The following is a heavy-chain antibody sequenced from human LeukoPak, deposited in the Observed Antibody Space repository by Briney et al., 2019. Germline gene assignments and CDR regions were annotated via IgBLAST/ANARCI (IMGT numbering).Heavy chain of an antibody. CDR1: GFIFRYYA. Sequence: GGSLTLSCAASGFIFRYYAMSWVGQAPGKGLEGVFAITGSGDSTYYADFVKGRFTNARDNSKNTLYVEMNTLRAEDTAVYYCAKWGDYDIVTGYYVSDFWGQGTLVTVSS. CDR3: AKWGDYDIVTGYYVSDF. V-gene: IGHV3-23*01. CDR2: ITGSGDST. J-gene: IGHJ4*02. D-gene: IGHD3-9*01.